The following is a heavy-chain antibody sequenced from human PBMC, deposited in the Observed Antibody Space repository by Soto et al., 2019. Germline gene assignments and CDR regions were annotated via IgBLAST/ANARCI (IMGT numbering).Heavy chain of an antibody. D-gene: IGHD3-22*01. CDR2: ISGSGGST. J-gene: IGHJ3*02. V-gene: IGHV3-23*01. Sequence: EVQLLESGGGLVQPGGSLRLSCAASGFTFSSYAMSWVRQAPGKGLEWVSAISGSGGSTYYADSVKGRFTISRDNSKNPLELKINSLRAEDTAVYYCAKAGGSGYSYRGDAFDIWGQGTMVTVSS. CDR3: AKAGGSGYSYRGDAFDI. CDR1: GFTFSSYA.